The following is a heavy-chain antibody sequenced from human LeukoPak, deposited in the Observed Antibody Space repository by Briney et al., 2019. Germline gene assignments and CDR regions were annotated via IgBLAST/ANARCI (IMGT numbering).Heavy chain of an antibody. CDR3: AKDRGYGEHEPFES. J-gene: IGHJ4*02. D-gene: IGHD4/OR15-4a*01. V-gene: IGHV3-30*18. CDR2: SAHDEVGK. CDR1: GFTFSDYA. Sequence: GGSLRLSCVGSGFTFSDYAIHWVRQAPGKGLEWVAVSAHDEVGKQFADSVKGRFTLSRDNSRDSVHLQMNRLRDVDAAVYYCAKDRGYGEHEPFESWGQGSLVTVSS.